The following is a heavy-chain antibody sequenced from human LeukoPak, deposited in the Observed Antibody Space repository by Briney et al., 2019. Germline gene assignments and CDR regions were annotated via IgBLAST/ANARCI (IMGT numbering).Heavy chain of an antibody. CDR2: IIPIFGTA. J-gene: IGHJ3*02. CDR1: GGTFSSYA. Sequence: ASVKVSCKASGGTFSSYAISWVRQAPGQGLEWMGGIIPIFGTANYAQKFQGRVTITADESTSTAYMELSSLRSEDTAVYYCAGTYCGGDCYPEHDAFDIWGQGTMVTVSS. CDR3: AGTYCGGDCYPEHDAFDI. V-gene: IGHV1-69*13. D-gene: IGHD2-21*01.